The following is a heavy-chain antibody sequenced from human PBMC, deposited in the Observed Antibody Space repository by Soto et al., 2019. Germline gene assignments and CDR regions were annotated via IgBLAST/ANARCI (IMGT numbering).Heavy chain of an antibody. D-gene: IGHD4-17*01. CDR2: IIPIFGTA. V-gene: IGHV1-69*13. CDR1: GGTFSSYA. Sequence: EASVKVSCKASGGTFSSYAISWVRQAPGQGLEWMGGIIPIFGTANYAQKFQGRVTITADESTSTAYMELSSLRSEDTAVYYCARGTSTVMNAFDIWGQGTMVTVSS. CDR3: ARGTSTVMNAFDI. J-gene: IGHJ3*02.